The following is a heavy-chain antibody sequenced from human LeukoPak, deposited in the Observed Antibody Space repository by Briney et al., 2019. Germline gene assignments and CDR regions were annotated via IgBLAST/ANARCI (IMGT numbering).Heavy chain of an antibody. V-gene: IGHV3-7*01. D-gene: IGHD5-12*01. CDR2: IKQDGSEK. Sequence: GGSLRLSCAASGFTFSDYWMNWVRQAPGKGPEWVANIKQDGSEKYYVDSVKGRFTISRDSAKNSLYLQMNSLRAEDTAVYYCARNMGYSGYNCDYWGQGTLVTVSS. CDR3: ARNMGYSGYNCDY. CDR1: GFTFSDYW. J-gene: IGHJ4*02.